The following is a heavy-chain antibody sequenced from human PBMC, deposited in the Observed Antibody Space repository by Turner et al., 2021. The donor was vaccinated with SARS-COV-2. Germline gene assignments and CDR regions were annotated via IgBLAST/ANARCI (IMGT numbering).Heavy chain of an antibody. Sequence: EVQLVESGGGLLQPGGSLRLSCAASGFTFSSYEMNWVRQAPGKGLEWVSYISRSGSTIYYADSVKGRFTISRDNAKNSLYLQMNSLRAEDTAVYYCARGTVAAAGIAFDYWGQGTLVTVSS. CDR1: GFTFSSYE. D-gene: IGHD6-13*01. V-gene: IGHV3-48*03. CDR3: ARGTVAAAGIAFDY. J-gene: IGHJ4*02. CDR2: ISRSGSTI.